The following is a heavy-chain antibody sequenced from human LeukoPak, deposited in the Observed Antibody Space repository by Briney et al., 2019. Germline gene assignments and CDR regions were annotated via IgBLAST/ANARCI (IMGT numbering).Heavy chain of an antibody. J-gene: IGHJ1*01. V-gene: IGHV3-30-3*01. D-gene: IGHD4-17*01. CDR3: ASVGDLEYFQH. Sequence: GGSLRLSCAASGFTFSNYAMHWVRQAPGKGLEWVAVISYDGSNKYYADSVKGRFTISRDNSKNTLYLQMNSLRAEDTAVYYCASVGDLEYFQHWGQGTLVSVSS. CDR1: GFTFSNYA. CDR2: ISYDGSNK.